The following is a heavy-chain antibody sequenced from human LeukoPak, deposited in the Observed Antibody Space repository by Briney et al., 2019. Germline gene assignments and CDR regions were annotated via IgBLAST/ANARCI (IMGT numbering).Heavy chain of an antibody. D-gene: IGHD2-21*02. J-gene: IGHJ4*02. Sequence: GGSLRLSCAASGFTFRSYWMTWVRQSPGKGLEGVANIKQDGSETYHVDSVKGRFTISGDNAKDALYLEMNSLRAEDTAVYYCARGGQAGTGDLWGQGTLVTASS. V-gene: IGHV3-7*01. CDR2: IKQDGSET. CDR3: ARGGQAGTGDL. CDR1: GFTFRSYW.